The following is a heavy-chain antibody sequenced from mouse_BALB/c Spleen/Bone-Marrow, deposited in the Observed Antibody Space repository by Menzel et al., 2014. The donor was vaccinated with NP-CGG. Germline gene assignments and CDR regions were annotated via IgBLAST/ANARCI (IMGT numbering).Heavy chain of an antibody. Sequence: EVRLMESGGGLVQPGGSRKLSCAASGFTFSSFGMHWVRRAPEKGLEWVAYINGGSNTIYYADTVKGRFTISRDNPKNTLFLQMTSLRSEDTAMYFCARGTTALRYFDVWGAGTTVTVSS. CDR3: ARGTTALRYFDV. CDR2: INGGSNTI. CDR1: GFTFSSFG. D-gene: IGHD1-2*01. V-gene: IGHV5-17*02. J-gene: IGHJ1*01.